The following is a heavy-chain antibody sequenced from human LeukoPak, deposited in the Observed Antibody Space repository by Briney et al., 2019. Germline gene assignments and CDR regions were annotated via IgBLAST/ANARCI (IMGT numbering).Heavy chain of an antibody. V-gene: IGHV3-30-3*01. CDR3: ARPPAGGFNY. CDR1: GFTFRNYA. D-gene: IGHD3-10*01. Sequence: GGSLRLSCVASGFTFRNYAMYWVRQAPGKGLEWVALISYDGSNENYADSVKGRFTISRDNSKNTLYLQMNSLRPEDTAVYYCARPPAGGFNYWGQGTLVTVSS. CDR2: ISYDGSNE. J-gene: IGHJ4*02.